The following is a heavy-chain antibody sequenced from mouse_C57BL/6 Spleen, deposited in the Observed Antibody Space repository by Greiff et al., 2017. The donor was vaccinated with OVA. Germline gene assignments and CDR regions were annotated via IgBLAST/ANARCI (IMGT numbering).Heavy chain of an antibody. V-gene: IGHV7-3*01. Sequence: EVKLMESGGGLVQPGGSLSLSCAASGFTFTDYYMSWVRQPPGKALEWLGFIRNKANGYTTEYSASVKGRFTISRDNSQSILYLQMNALRAEDSATYYCARYDSNYGYYYAMDYWGQGTSVTVSS. CDR2: IRNKANGYTT. CDR3: ARYDSNYGYYYAMDY. J-gene: IGHJ4*01. D-gene: IGHD2-5*01. CDR1: GFTFTDYY.